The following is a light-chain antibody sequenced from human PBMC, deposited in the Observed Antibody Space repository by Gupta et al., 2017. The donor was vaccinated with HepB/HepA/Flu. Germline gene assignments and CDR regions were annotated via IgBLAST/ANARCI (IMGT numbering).Light chain of an antibody. Sequence: EIVMTQSPATLSVSPGERATLSCRASQSVASHLAWYQQKPGQAPRLLIFGASTRATGIPARFSSTGSGTDFTLTISSLQSEEFAIFYYQQYNNWPPLTFGGGTKVEIK. V-gene: IGKV3-15*01. J-gene: IGKJ4*01. CDR1: QSVASH. CDR3: QQYNNWPPLT. CDR2: GAS.